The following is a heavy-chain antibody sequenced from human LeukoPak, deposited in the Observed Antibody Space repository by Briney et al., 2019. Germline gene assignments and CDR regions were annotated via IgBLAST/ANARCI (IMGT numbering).Heavy chain of an antibody. J-gene: IGHJ4*02. CDR3: ARGGGFIDN. CDR1: GYTFTSTD. V-gene: IGHV1-8*01. D-gene: IGHD5-12*01. CDR2: MNPSSGNT. Sequence: SVKVSCKASGYTFTSTDINWVRQATGQGLEWMGWMNPSSGNTGYAQHFQGRLTMTRDTSISTAYMELSSLRSEDTAVYYCARGGGFIDNWGQGTLVTVSS.